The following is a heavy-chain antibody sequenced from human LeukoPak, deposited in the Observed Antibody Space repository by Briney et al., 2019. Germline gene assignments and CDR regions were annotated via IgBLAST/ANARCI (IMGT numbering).Heavy chain of an antibody. J-gene: IGHJ4*02. Sequence: PGGSLRLSCAASGFTFSSYGMHWVRQAPGKGLEWVAVISYDGSNKYYADSVKGRFTISRDNSKNTLYLQMNSLRAEDTAVYYCAKDLALLWFGELHYWGQGTLVTVSS. CDR1: GFTFSSYG. CDR2: ISYDGSNK. CDR3: AKDLALLWFGELHY. V-gene: IGHV3-30*18. D-gene: IGHD3-10*01.